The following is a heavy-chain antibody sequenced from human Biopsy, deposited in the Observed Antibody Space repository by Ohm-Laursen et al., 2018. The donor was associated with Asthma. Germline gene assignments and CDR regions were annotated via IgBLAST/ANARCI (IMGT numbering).Heavy chain of an antibody. Sequence: TLSLTCTVSGDSINSYYWTWIRQPPGRGLEWVGYIYCSGSTNYNPSLKSRITISVDASKNQFSLKLNSVTAADTAIYYCAVYSSGGFDYWGQGSLVTVSS. V-gene: IGHV4-59*03. CDR1: GDSINSYY. CDR3: AVYSSGGFDY. D-gene: IGHD6-6*01. CDR2: IYCSGST. J-gene: IGHJ4*02.